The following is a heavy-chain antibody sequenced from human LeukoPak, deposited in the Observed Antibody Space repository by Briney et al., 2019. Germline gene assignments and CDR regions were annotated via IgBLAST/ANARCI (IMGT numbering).Heavy chain of an antibody. D-gene: IGHD2-15*01. CDR1: GYTFTDYY. V-gene: IGHV1-2*02. CDR3: ARDVNGVVVVAATVDH. J-gene: IGHJ4*02. Sequence: ASLKVSCKASGYTFTDYYIHWVRQAPGQGLEWMGWINPNSCGTVYTQKFQGRVTMTRDTAISTAYMELSRLRYDDPAVYYCARDVNGVVVVAATVDHWGQGTLVPVSS. CDR2: INPNSCGT.